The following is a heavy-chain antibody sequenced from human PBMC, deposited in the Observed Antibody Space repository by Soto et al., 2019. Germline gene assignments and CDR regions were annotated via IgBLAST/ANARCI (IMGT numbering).Heavy chain of an antibody. CDR1: GFSLTTSGVG. J-gene: IGHJ5*02. V-gene: IGHV2-5*02. CDR3: AHRRKVGAPHYGWFDP. D-gene: IGHD1-26*01. CDR2: IYWDDDK. Sequence: QITLKESGPTLVKPTQTLTLTCTFSGFSLTTSGVGVGWIRQPPGKALEWLALIYWDDDKRYSPSLKTRLTSTXXTXKXXVVLTMPNMDPVDTANYYCAHRRKVGAPHYGWFDPWGQGTLVTVSS.